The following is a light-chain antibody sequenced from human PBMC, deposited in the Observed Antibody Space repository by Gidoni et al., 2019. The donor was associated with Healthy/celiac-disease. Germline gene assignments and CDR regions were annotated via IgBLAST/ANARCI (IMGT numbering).Light chain of an antibody. V-gene: IGKV3-20*01. CDR3: QQYGRSLWT. Sequence: EIVLTQSPGTLSLSPGESATLSCRASQSVSSSYLAWYQQKPGQAPRLLLYGASSRATGIPDRFSGSGSGTDFTLTISRLEPEDFAVYYCQQYGRSLWTFGQGTKVEIK. CDR1: QSVSSSY. J-gene: IGKJ1*01. CDR2: GAS.